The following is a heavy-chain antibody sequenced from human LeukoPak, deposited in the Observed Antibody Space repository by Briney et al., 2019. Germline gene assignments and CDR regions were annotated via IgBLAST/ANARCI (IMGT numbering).Heavy chain of an antibody. J-gene: IGHJ4*02. CDR2: ISGTGGST. D-gene: IGHD3-16*02. CDR1: GFTFSTYA. V-gene: IGHV3-23*01. CDR3: AGAYYDYIWGSYRSNPLFDY. Sequence: PGGSLRLSCAASGFTFSTYAMSWVRQAPGKGLEWVSDISGTGGSTYYADSVKGRFTISRDNSKNTLYLQMNSLRAEDTAVYYCAGAYYDYIWGSYRSNPLFDYWGEGTLVTVSS.